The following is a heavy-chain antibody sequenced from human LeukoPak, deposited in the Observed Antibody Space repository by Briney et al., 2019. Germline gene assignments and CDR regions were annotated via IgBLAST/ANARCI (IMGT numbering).Heavy chain of an antibody. D-gene: IGHD3-22*01. V-gene: IGHV1-46*01. Sequence: GASVKVSCKASGYTFTSYYMHWVRQAPGQGLEWMGIINPSGGSTSYAQKFQGRVTITADKSTSTAYMELSSLRSEDTAVYYCARDYYDSSGYPEDWFDPWGQGTLVTVSS. CDR3: ARDYYDSSGYPEDWFDP. CDR1: GYTFTSYY. CDR2: INPSGGST. J-gene: IGHJ5*02.